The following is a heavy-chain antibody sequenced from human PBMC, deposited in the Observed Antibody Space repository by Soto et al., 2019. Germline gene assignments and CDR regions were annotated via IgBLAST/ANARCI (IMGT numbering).Heavy chain of an antibody. CDR3: VRGASLNFDY. CDR1: GFTFDDYG. CDR2: VNWNGGST. Sequence: GGSLRLSCAASGFTFDDYGMSWARQAPGKGLEWVSGVNWNGGSTGYADSVKGRFTISRDNAKNSLYLQMNSLRAEDTAVYYCVRGASLNFDYWGQGSLVLVSA. D-gene: IGHD2-2*01. J-gene: IGHJ4*02. V-gene: IGHV3-20*04.